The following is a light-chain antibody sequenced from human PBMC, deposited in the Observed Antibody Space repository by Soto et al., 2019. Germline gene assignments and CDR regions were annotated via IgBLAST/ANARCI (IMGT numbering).Light chain of an antibody. Sequence: DIQMTQSPSSLSVYVGDRVTMTCRASETISTFLNWYQVKPGKAPKLLIYAASTLQDGVPSRFSGSGSGTDFTLTINSLQPEDFASYYCQQSYDISPITFGQGTRLEI. J-gene: IGKJ5*01. CDR1: ETISTF. CDR2: AAS. V-gene: IGKV1-39*01. CDR3: QQSYDISPIT.